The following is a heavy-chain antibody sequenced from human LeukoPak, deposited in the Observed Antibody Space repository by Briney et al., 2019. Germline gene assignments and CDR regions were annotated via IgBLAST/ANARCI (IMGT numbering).Heavy chain of an antibody. V-gene: IGHV3-69-1*01. J-gene: IGHJ5*02. CDR2: ISRGGIS. Sequence: GGSLRLSCAASGFTFSVYDMYWIRQSPGKGLECVSVISRGGISYYADSVKGRFTISRDDAKNSLFLQMNSLRAEDTAVYYCARESTEDRPGSWGQGTLVTVSS. CDR1: GFTFSVYD. D-gene: IGHD5/OR15-5a*01. CDR3: ARESTEDRPGS.